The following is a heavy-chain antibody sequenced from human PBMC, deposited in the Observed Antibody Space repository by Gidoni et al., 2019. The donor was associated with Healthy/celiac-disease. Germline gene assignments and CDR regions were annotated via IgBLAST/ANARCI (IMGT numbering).Heavy chain of an antibody. D-gene: IGHD2-21*02. CDR1: GFTFSSYG. V-gene: IGHV3-33*01. J-gene: IGHJ6*02. Sequence: QVQLVESGGGVVQPGRSLRLSCAASGFTFSSYGMHWFRQAPGKGLEWVAVIWYDGSNKYYADSVKGRFTISRDNSKNTLYLQMNSLRAEDTAVYYCARDRDLPTYCGGDCYMGYGMDVWGQGTTVTVSS. CDR3: ARDRDLPTYCGGDCYMGYGMDV. CDR2: IWYDGSNK.